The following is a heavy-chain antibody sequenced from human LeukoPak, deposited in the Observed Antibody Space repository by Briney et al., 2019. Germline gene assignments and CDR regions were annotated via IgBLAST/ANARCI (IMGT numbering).Heavy chain of an antibody. V-gene: IGHV5-51*01. J-gene: IGHJ4*02. Sequence: GGALKIFFTGAGCRFTSHWIGWGRRMAGKGGGGMGIIYPGGCDNRYSASFEGQVTISANKSNPAIVYLQWSGLNASDTAMSYCARSKWLVSSAFDYWGPGTLVTVSS. CDR2: IYPGGCDN. CDR3: ARSKWLVSSAFDY. D-gene: IGHD6-19*01. CDR1: GCRFTSHW.